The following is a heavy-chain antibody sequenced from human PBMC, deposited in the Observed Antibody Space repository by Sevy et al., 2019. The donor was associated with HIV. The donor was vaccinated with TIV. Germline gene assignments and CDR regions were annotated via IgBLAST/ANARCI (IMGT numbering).Heavy chain of an antibody. CDR3: ARDDEPDYYYFDMDV. J-gene: IGHJ6*02. CDR1: GFEFNKYG. V-gene: IGHV3-30*19. Sequence: GGSLRLSCAASGFEFNKYGFHWVRQAPGKGLEWVAVISYDGSNKYYADSVKGRFTISRDNSKNTLYLQMDGLRAEDTALYYCARDDEPDYYYFDMDVWGQGTTVTVSS. CDR2: ISYDGSNK.